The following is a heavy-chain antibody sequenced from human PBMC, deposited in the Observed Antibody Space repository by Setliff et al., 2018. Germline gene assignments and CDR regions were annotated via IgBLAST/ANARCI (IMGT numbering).Heavy chain of an antibody. J-gene: IGHJ3*02. D-gene: IGHD3-16*02. Sequence: SETLSLTCAVYGGSFSGYYWSWIRQPPGKGLEWIGEINHSGSTYYNPSLKSRVTISVDTSKNQFSLKLSSVTAADTAVYYCAGGGYRAVGNDFDIWGQGTMVTVSS. CDR3: AGGGYRAVGNDFDI. CDR2: INHSGST. CDR1: GGSFSGYY. V-gene: IGHV4-34*01.